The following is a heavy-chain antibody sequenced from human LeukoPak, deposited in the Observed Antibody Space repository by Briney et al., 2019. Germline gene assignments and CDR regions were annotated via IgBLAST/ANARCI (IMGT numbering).Heavy chain of an antibody. CDR3: ARGVSRGIVVVPAAVYYFDY. J-gene: IGHJ4*02. CDR1: GFTFSSYS. Sequence: GGSLRLSCAASGFTFSSYSMNWVRDAPGKGLECVSSISSSSSYIYYADSVKGRFTISRDNAKNSLYLQMNSLRAEDTAVYYCARGVSRGIVVVPAAVYYFDYWGQGTLVTVSS. V-gene: IGHV3-21*01. D-gene: IGHD2-2*01. CDR2: ISSSSSYI.